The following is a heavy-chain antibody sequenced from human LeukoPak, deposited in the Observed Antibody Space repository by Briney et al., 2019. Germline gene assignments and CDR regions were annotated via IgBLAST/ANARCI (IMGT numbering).Heavy chain of an antibody. CDR1: GFTVSSNY. D-gene: IGHD2-15*01. V-gene: IGHV3-48*04. CDR3: ARNVESQFYYYGMDV. Sequence: GSLRLSCAASGFTVSSNYMNWVRQAPGKGLEWISDISTTASTKNYADSVKGRFTISRDNAKSSLYLQMNSLRAEDTALYYCARNVESQFYYYGMDVWGQGTTVTVSS. J-gene: IGHJ6*02. CDR2: ISTTASTK.